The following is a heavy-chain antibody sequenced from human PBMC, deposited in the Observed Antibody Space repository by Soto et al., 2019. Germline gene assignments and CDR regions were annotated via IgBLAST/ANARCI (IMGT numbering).Heavy chain of an antibody. V-gene: IGHV4-39*01. CDR1: GGSISSSSYY. CDR3: ARQGIDYDSSGYYYRKYYFDY. J-gene: IGHJ4*02. CDR2: IYYSGST. D-gene: IGHD3-22*01. Sequence: SETLSLTCTVSGGSISSSSYYWGWIRQPPGKGLEWIGSIYYSGSTYYNPSLKSRVTISVDTSKNQFSLKLSSVTAADTAVYYCARQGIDYDSSGYYYRKYYFDYWGQGTLVTVSS.